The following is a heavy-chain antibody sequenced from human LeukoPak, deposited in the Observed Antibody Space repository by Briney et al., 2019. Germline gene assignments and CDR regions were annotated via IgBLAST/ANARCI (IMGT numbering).Heavy chain of an antibody. Sequence: AGGSLRLSCAASGFTFSSDSMNWVRQAPGKGLEWVSYISSSSSNMYYADSVKGRFTISRDSAKNSLYLQMNTLRAEDTAMYYCAKDAQPRSRWFDPWGQGTLVTVSS. D-gene: IGHD3-16*01. CDR1: GFTFSSDS. J-gene: IGHJ5*02. CDR2: ISSSSSNM. CDR3: AKDAQPRSRWFDP. V-gene: IGHV3-48*01.